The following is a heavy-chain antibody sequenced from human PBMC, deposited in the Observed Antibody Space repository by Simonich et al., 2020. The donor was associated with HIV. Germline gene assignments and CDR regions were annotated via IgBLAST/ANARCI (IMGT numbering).Heavy chain of an antibody. CDR3: ARLFNWNDGSTFYI. CDR2: INHSGST. Sequence: QVHLQQWGAGLLKPSETLSLTCAVYGGPFSSYYWNWIRQPPGKGPEWIGEINHSGSTKYNPSLKSRVSISLDKSKNEFSLKLSSVTAADTAVYFCARLFNWNDGSTFYIWGQGTMVTVSS. J-gene: IGHJ3*02. CDR1: GGPFSSYY. D-gene: IGHD1-20*01. V-gene: IGHV4-34*01.